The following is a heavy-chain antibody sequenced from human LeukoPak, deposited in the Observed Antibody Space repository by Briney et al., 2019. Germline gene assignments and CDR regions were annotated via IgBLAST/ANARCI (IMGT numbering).Heavy chain of an antibody. CDR3: ATDSGDYDRIAFVFDI. J-gene: IGHJ2*01. CDR2: IIPIFGTA. Sequence: GGSLRLSCAASGFTFSSYAISWVRQAPGQGLEWMGGIIPIFGTANYAQKFQGRVTITADESTSTAYMELHSLRSDDTAMYWCATDSGDYDRIAFVFDIWGRGTLVTVSS. D-gene: IGHD3-22*01. CDR1: GFTFSSYA. V-gene: IGHV1-69*01.